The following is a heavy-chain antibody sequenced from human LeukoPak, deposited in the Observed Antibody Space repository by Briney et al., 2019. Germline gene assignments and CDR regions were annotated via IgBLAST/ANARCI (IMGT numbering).Heavy chain of an antibody. CDR2: IIPIFGTA. CDR3: ARVDYGGNSREVY. D-gene: IGHD4-23*01. J-gene: IGHJ4*02. Sequence: SVKVSCKASGGTFSSYAISWVRQAPGQGLEWMGRIIPIFGTATYAQKFQGRVTITTDESTSTAYMELSSLRSEDTAVYYCARVDYGGNSREVYWGQGTLVTVSS. CDR1: GGTFSSYA. V-gene: IGHV1-69*05.